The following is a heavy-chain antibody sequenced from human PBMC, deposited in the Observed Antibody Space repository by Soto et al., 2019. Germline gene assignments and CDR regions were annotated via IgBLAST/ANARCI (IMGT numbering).Heavy chain of an antibody. J-gene: IGHJ4*02. CDR1: GASISSYC. CDR3: ARLSPGTSSYVVF. V-gene: IGHV4-59*08. Sequence: PSETLSLTCTVSGASISSYCWSWIRQPPGKGLEWIGYISYSGTTYYNPSLKSRVTLSVGTSKNQFSLKLSSVTAADTAVYYCARLSPGTSSYVVFWGQGTLVTVSS. D-gene: IGHD2-2*01. CDR2: ISYSGTT.